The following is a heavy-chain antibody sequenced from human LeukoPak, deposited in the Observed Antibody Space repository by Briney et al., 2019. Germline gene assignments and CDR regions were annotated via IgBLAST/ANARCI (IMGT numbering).Heavy chain of an antibody. CDR3: ACGGSYMDV. Sequence: GASVKVSCKASGYTFTNYEINWVRQATGQGLEWMGWMNPNSGNTGYAQKFQGRVTITRNTSISTAYMELSSLRSEDTAVYYCACGGSYMDVWGKGTTVTVSS. D-gene: IGHD2-15*01. V-gene: IGHV1-8*03. CDR2: MNPNSGNT. CDR1: GYTFTNYE. J-gene: IGHJ6*03.